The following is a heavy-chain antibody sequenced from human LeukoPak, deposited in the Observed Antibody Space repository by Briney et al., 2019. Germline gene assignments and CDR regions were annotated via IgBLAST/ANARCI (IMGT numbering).Heavy chain of an antibody. J-gene: IGHJ3*02. V-gene: IGHV4-59*01. CDR1: GGSISSYY. CDR3: ARDRSRTGDAFDI. Sequence: PSETLSLTCTVSGGSISSYYWSWIRQPPGKGLEGIGYIYYSGSTNYNPSLKSRVTISVDTSKNQFSLKLSSVTAADTAVYYCARDRSRTGDAFDIWGQGTMVTVSS. D-gene: IGHD7-27*01. CDR2: IYYSGST.